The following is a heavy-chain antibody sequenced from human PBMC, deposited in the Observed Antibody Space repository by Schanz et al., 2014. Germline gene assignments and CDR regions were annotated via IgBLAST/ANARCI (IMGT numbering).Heavy chain of an antibody. CDR1: GFAVDNYY. CDR2: IFTDGRT. J-gene: IGHJ4*02. CDR3: ARLDPYCRSGTCSRAFDC. Sequence: EVQLVASGGGLVQPGGSLRLSCAASGFAVDNYYMSCVRQAPGRGLEWVSIIFTDGRTYYADSVKGRFTISRDSSKNTLFHQMNSLRTEDTAVYYCARLDPYCRSGTCSRAFDCWGQGTLVTVSS. V-gene: IGHV3-66*02. D-gene: IGHD2-15*01.